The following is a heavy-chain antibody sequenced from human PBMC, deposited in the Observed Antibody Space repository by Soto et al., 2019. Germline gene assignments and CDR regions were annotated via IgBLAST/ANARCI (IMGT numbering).Heavy chain of an antibody. Sequence: QVQLVQSGAELKKPGASVKVSCKASGYTFTSYAMHWVRQAPGQRLEWMGWINAGNGNTKYSQKFQVRVTITRYTSASTAYMELSSLRSEDTAVYYCARGPGGPDGPGDYWGQGTLVTVSS. V-gene: IGHV1-3*01. CDR3: ARGPGGPDGPGDY. J-gene: IGHJ4*02. CDR2: INAGNGNT. CDR1: GYTFTSYA. D-gene: IGHD2-15*01.